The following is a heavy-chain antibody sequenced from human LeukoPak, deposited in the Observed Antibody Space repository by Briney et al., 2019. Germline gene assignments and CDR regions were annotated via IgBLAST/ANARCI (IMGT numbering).Heavy chain of an antibody. CDR2: IRGSGGST. Sequence: GGSLRLSCAASGFSFSTYAMTWVRQAPGKGLDWVSSIRGSGGSTYYADSVKGRFTISRDNSKNTVYLQMNSLRAEDTAVYYCAKGSLPYYYDSSGYPVPYYYFDYWGQGTLVTVSS. CDR1: GFSFSTYA. CDR3: AKGSLPYYYDSSGYPVPYYYFDY. J-gene: IGHJ4*02. D-gene: IGHD3-22*01. V-gene: IGHV3-23*01.